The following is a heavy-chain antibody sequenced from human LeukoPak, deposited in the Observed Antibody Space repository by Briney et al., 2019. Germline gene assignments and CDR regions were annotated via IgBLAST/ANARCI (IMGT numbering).Heavy chain of an antibody. J-gene: IGHJ4*02. D-gene: IGHD3-10*01. Sequence: GSSVKVSCKASGGTFSSYAISWVRQPPGQRPEWMGWITAGNGNTKYSQNFQGRVTITRDTSASTAYMELSSLRSEDTAVYYCASLLGVRGVIRYYFDYWGQGTLVTVSS. V-gene: IGHV1-3*01. CDR3: ASLLGVRGVIRYYFDY. CDR1: GGTFSSYA. CDR2: ITAGNGNT.